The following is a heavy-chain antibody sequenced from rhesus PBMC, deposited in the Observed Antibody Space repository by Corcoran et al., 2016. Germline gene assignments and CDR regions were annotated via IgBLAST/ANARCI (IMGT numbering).Heavy chain of an antibody. Sequence: QLQESGPGLVKPSEPLSLTCPVSGGPISCPYWTWLRLAPGKGLEWVGYFHGSGSNTNYNPSLKSRVTLSVDTSKNQVSLTLTSVSVADTALYYCARVGSRNSYDYWGQGVMVTISS. D-gene: IGHD6-25*01. CDR2: FHGSGSNT. V-gene: IGHV4S11*01. J-gene: IGHJ4*01. CDR1: GGPISCPY. CDR3: ARVGSRNSYDY.